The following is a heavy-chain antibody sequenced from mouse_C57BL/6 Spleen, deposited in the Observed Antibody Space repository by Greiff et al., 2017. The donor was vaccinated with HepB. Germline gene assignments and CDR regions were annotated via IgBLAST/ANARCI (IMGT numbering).Heavy chain of an antibody. D-gene: IGHD2-5*01. CDR2: IRSKSNNYAT. CDR3: VSPYSNYVEFAY. CDR1: GFSFNTYA. J-gene: IGHJ3*01. Sequence: EVQRVESGGGLVQPKGSLKLSCAASGFSFNTYAMNWVRQAPGKGLEWVARIRSKSNNYATYYADSVKDRFTISRDDSESMLYLQMNNLKTEDTAMYYCVSPYSNYVEFAYWGQGTLVTVSA. V-gene: IGHV10-1*01.